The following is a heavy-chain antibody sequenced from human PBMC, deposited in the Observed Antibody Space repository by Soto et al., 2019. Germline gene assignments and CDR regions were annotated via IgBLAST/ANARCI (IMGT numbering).Heavy chain of an antibody. Sequence: PSETLSLTCDVSGQSISGAYYWGWIRQPPGKGLEWIGSIYQSHRESTYYNPSLRSRLTMSVDTSKNQFSLRLTSVTTADTAVYYCARDNNDFWSLYPLAFDYWGQGALVTVSS. J-gene: IGHJ4*02. CDR1: GQSISGAYY. D-gene: IGHD3-3*01. CDR2: IYQSHREST. CDR3: ARDNNDFWSLYPLAFDY. V-gene: IGHV4-38-2*01.